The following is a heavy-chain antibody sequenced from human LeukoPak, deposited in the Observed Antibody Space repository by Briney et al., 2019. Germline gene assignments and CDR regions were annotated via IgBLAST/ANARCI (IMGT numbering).Heavy chain of an antibody. CDR3: ARAVDVADY. J-gene: IGHJ4*02. Sequence: GGALRLSCVASGFTFTDHFMSWVRQAPGKGLEWVANITPDGSVKFYLDSVKGRFTISRDNAKNSVYLQMNILRAEDTALYYCARAVDVADYWGQGTLVTVSS. D-gene: IGHD3-10*02. CDR1: GFTFTDHF. CDR2: ITPDGSVK. V-gene: IGHV3-7*01.